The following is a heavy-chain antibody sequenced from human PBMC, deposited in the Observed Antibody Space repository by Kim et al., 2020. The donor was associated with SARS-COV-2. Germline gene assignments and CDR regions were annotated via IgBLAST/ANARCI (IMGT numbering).Heavy chain of an antibody. V-gene: IGHV4-59*01. CDR3: ARDATGQQLVPPDYYYMDV. CDR2: IYYSGST. CDR1: GGSISSYY. Sequence: SETLSLTCTVSGGSISSYYWSWIRQPPGKGLEWIGYIYYSGSTNYNPSLKSRVTISVDTSKNQFSLKLSSVTAADTAVYYCARDATGQQLVPPDYYYMDVWGKGTTVTVSS. D-gene: IGHD6-13*01. J-gene: IGHJ6*03.